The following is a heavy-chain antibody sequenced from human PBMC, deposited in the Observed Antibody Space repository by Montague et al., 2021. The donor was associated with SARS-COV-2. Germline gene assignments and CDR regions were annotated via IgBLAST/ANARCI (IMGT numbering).Heavy chain of an antibody. Sequence: SETLSLTCTVSGVSVTDYYWSWIRQPQGQGMELVGDVMNNKGTNFNYTLKSRVPIGVDTSKNKFSLRLNSVTAAATAFYYCVSHPHYHDLNVYPDFWDQGTLVTVSS. V-gene: IGHV4-4*08. D-gene: IGHD3/OR15-3a*01. CDR1: GVSVTDYY. CDR3: VSHPHYHDLNVYPDF. J-gene: IGHJ4*02. CDR2: VMNNKGT.